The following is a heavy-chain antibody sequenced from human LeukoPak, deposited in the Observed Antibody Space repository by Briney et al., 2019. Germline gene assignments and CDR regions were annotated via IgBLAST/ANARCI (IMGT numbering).Heavy chain of an antibody. V-gene: IGHV3-23*01. CDR1: GFTFSSYA. D-gene: IGHD5-24*01. Sequence: GGSLRLSCAASGFTFSSYAMNWVRQTPGKGLEWLSGISGSAGTTYYADSVKGRFTISRAYSRNTVYLQMNTLRAEDTAIYYCTRVGYIDEGIDYWGQGTLVTVSS. CDR2: ISGSAGTT. CDR3: TRVGYIDEGIDY. J-gene: IGHJ4*02.